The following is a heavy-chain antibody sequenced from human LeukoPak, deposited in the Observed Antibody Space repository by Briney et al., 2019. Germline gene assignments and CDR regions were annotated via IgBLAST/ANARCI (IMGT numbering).Heavy chain of an antibody. CDR3: ARHSRAKWGATADY. Sequence: PSETLSLTCAVYGGSFSGYYWSWIRQPPGKGLEWIGEINHSGSTNYNPSLKSRVTLSVDTSKNQFSLKLSSVTAADTAVYYCARHSRAKWGATADYWGQGTLVTVSS. J-gene: IGHJ4*02. V-gene: IGHV4-34*01. D-gene: IGHD1-26*01. CDR2: INHSGST. CDR1: GGSFSGYY.